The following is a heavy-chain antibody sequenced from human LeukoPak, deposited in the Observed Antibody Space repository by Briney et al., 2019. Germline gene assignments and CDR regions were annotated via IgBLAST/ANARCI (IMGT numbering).Heavy chain of an antibody. J-gene: IGHJ4*02. D-gene: IGHD3-10*01. Sequence: PGGSLRLSCAASGFTFTNAWMSWVRQAPGKGREWVGRIKSKGDGETTDYAAPVKGRLTMSRDDSKATLYLQMNSLKTEDTAVYFCTTDLGITMIRGVIVFWGQGTLVTVSS. CDR2: IKSKGDGETT. CDR1: GFTFTNAW. CDR3: TTDLGITMIRGVIVF. V-gene: IGHV3-15*01.